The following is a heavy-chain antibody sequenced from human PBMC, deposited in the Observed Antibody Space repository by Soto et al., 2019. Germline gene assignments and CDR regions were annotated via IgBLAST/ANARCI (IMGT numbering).Heavy chain of an antibody. CDR2: ISGSRGTT. D-gene: IGHD4-4*01. J-gene: IGHJ5*01. V-gene: IGHV3-23*01. CDR3: AKGRDGYSVLFYS. CDR1: GFTFSSYA. Sequence: GSLRLSYAASGFTFSSYAMSWVRQAPGKGLEWVSAISGSRGTTYYADSVKGRFTISRDNSKKTLYLQMDSLRAEDTAVYYCAKGRDGYSVLFYSWVQGTLVTVSS.